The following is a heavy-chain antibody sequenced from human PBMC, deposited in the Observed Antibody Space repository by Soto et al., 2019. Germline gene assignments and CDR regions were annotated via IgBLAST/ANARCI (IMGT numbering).Heavy chain of an antibody. V-gene: IGHV3-30*18. J-gene: IGHJ6*01. D-gene: IGHD4-17*01. CDR1: GYTFTSSG. CDR3: AKNYGDYMFSVYYCCRDV. Sequence: PACSLGLSCAASGYTFTSSGIHVSLKTTGKGLEWVAVISYDGSNKYYADSVKGRLTISRDNSKNTLYLQMNSLRAEDTAVYYCAKNYGDYMFSVYYCCRDVWGQGIKVTVS. CDR2: ISYDGSNK.